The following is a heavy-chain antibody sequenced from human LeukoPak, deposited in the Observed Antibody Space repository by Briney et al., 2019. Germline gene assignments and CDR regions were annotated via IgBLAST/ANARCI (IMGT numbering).Heavy chain of an antibody. V-gene: IGHV3-23*01. Sequence: GGSLRLSCAASGFTFSSYSLSWVRQAPGKGLEWVSTVSTSGDPTFYADSVKGRFTISRDNSKNTLYLQMNNLRVEDTAVYYCAKETGPGRWYVDLWGRGTLVTVSS. J-gene: IGHJ2*01. D-gene: IGHD3-9*01. CDR1: GFTFSSYS. CDR2: VSTSGDPT. CDR3: AKETGPGRWYVDL.